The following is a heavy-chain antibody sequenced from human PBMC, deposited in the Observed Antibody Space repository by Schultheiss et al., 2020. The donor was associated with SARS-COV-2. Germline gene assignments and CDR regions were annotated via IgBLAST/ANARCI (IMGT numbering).Heavy chain of an antibody. CDR1: GGSFSGYY. J-gene: IGHJ6*02. V-gene: IGHV4-34*09. CDR2: INHSGST. D-gene: IGHD3-3*01. CDR3: AGMSGLERFYYYYYGMDV. Sequence: SETLSLTCAVYGGSFSGYYWSWIRQPPGKGLEWIGEINHSGSTNYNPSLKSRVTISVDTSKNQFSLKLSSVTAADTAVYYCAGMSGLERFYYYYYGMDVWGQGTTVTVSS.